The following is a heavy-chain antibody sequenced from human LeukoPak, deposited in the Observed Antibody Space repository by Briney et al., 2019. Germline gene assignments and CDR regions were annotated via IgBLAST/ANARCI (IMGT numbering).Heavy chain of an antibody. Sequence: GGSLRLSCEASGFTFSDYYMSWIRQAPGKGLEWVSYISSSGGTIYYADSVKGRFTISRDNAKNSLYLQMNSLRSEDTAVYYCASSVAGTRYSDYWGQGTLVTVSS. J-gene: IGHJ4*02. CDR3: ASSVAGTRYSDY. V-gene: IGHV3-11*01. D-gene: IGHD6-19*01. CDR2: ISSSGGTI. CDR1: GFTFSDYY.